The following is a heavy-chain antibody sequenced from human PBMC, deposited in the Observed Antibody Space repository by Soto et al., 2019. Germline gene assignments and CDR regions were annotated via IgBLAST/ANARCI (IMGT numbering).Heavy chain of an antibody. CDR2: IIPIFGTA. Sequence: QVQLVQSGAEVKKPGSSVKVSCKASGGTFSSYAISWVRQAPGQGLEWMGGIIPIFGTANYAQKFQGRVTITADESTSTAYMELSSLRSEDTAVYYCATRSRYSSSWYTPYYFDYWGQGTLVTVSS. V-gene: IGHV1-69*01. J-gene: IGHJ4*02. D-gene: IGHD6-13*01. CDR3: ATRSRYSSSWYTPYYFDY. CDR1: GGTFSSYA.